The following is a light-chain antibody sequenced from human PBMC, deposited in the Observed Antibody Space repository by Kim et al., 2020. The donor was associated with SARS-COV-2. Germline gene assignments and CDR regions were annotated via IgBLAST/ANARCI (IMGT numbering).Light chain of an antibody. J-gene: IGKJ2*01. V-gene: IGKV1-39*01. Sequence: SASIRHRVTITCHASQSISSYLNWYQLKPGKAPKLLIYAASSLQSGVPSRFSRNRSGTDFTLTISSLQPEDFATYYCQQSDSTRYTFGQGTKLEI. CDR3: QQSDSTRYT. CDR1: QSISSY. CDR2: AAS.